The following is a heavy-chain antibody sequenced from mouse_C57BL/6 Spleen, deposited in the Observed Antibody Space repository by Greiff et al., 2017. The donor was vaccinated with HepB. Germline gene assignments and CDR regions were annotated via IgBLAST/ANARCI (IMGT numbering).Heavy chain of an antibody. CDR2: IHPNSGST. V-gene: IGHV1-64*01. CDR3: ARWVLAAYFDV. D-gene: IGHD2-3*01. J-gene: IGHJ1*03. CDR1: GYTFTSYW. Sequence: VQLQQSGAELVKPGASVKLSCKASGYTFTSYWMHWVKQRPGQGLEWIGMIHPNSGSTNYNEKFKSKATLTVDKSSSTAYMQLSSLTSEDSAVYYGARWVLAAYFDVWGTGTTVTVSS.